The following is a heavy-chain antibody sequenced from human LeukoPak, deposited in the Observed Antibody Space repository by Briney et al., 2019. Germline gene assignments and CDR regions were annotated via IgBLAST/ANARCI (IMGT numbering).Heavy chain of an antibody. CDR2: INPNSGGT. Sequence: GASVKVPCKASGYTFTGYYMHWVRQAPGQGLEWMGWINPNSGGTNYAQKFQGRVTMTRDTSISTAYMELSRLRSDDTAVYYCARDLSYYDSSGSFDYWGQGTLVTVSS. CDR3: ARDLSYYDSSGSFDY. V-gene: IGHV1-2*02. D-gene: IGHD3-22*01. J-gene: IGHJ4*02. CDR1: GYTFTGYY.